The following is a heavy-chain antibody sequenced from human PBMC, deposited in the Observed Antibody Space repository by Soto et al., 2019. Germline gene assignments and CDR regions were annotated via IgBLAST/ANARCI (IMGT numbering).Heavy chain of an antibody. D-gene: IGHD3-22*01. CDR2: IIGSGGST. V-gene: IGHV3-23*01. J-gene: IGHJ4*02. Sequence: PGGSLRLSCAASGFTFNSYAMSWVRQAPGKGLEWVSTIIGSGGSTYYADSVKGRFSVSRDNSKNTLYLQMNSLRAEDTAVYYCAKDRNYYVSSGYDYWGQGTLVTVSS. CDR1: GFTFNSYA. CDR3: AKDRNYYVSSGYDY.